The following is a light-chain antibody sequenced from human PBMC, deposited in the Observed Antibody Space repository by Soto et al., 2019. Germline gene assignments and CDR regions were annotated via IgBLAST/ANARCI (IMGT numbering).Light chain of an antibody. V-gene: IGKV3-11*01. CDR2: DAS. CDR1: QSVSSY. Sequence: EIVLTQSPATLSLSPGERATLSCRASQSVSSYFAWYQQKPDQAPRLLIYDASNRATGIPDRFSGSGSGTDFPLTISSLEPEDLAVYYCQQRSNWPTTFGQGTKVEIK. CDR3: QQRSNWPTT. J-gene: IGKJ1*01.